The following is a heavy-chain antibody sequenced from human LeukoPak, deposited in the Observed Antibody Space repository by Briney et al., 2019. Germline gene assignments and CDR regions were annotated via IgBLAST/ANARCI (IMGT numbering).Heavy chain of an antibody. D-gene: IGHD2-15*01. V-gene: IGHV1-69*01. CDR1: GGTFSSYA. CDR3: ARGSLSVVAATLGFDY. J-gene: IGHJ4*02. CDR2: IIPIFGTA. Sequence: GSSVKVSCKASGGTFSSYATSWVRQAPGQGLEWMGGIIPIFGTANYAQKFQGRVTITADESTSTAYMELSSLRSEDTAVYYCARGSLSVVAATLGFDYWGQGTLVTVSS.